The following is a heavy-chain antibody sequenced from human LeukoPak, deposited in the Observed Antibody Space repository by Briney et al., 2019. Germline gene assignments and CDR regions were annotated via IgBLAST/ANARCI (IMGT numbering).Heavy chain of an antibody. D-gene: IGHD6-13*01. CDR2: ISSSGSTI. CDR3: ATGYSSSWYLALGMDV. Sequence: GRSLRLSCAASGFTFSSYGMHWVRQAPGKGLEWVSYISSSGSTIYYADSVKGRFTISRDNAKNSLYLQMNSLRAEDTAVYYCATGYSSSWYLALGMDVWGQGTTVTVSS. CDR1: GFTFSSYG. V-gene: IGHV3-48*04. J-gene: IGHJ6*02.